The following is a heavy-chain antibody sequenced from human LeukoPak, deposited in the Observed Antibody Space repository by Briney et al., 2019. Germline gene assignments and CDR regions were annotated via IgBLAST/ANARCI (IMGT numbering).Heavy chain of an antibody. D-gene: IGHD5-12*01. J-gene: IGHJ4*02. CDR2: INHSGST. V-gene: IGHV4-34*01. CDR3: ARVSSRLRYPCLDY. CDR1: GGSFSGCY. Sequence: SETLSLTCAVYGGSFSGCYWSWIRQPPGKGLEWIGEINHSGSTNYNPSLKSRVTISVDTSKNQFSLKLSSVTAADTAVYYCARVSSRLRYPCLDYWGQGTLVTVSS.